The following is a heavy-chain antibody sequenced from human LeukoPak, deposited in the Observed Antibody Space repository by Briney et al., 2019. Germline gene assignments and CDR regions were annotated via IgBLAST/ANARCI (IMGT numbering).Heavy chain of an antibody. CDR2: ISYDGSNE. Sequence: GGSLRLSCAASGFTFSSSAMHWVRQAPGKGLEWVAFISYDGSNEYYADSVTGRFTISRDSSKNTLYLQMNSLRAEDTAVYYCARSYYDRSGYSDTFDYWGQGTLVTVSS. J-gene: IGHJ4*02. V-gene: IGHV3-30*04. D-gene: IGHD3-22*01. CDR3: ARSYYDRSGYSDTFDY. CDR1: GFTFSSSA.